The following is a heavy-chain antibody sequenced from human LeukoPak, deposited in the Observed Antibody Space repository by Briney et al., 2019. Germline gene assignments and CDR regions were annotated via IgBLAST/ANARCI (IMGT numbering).Heavy chain of an antibody. CDR2: ISGSGGSI. Sequence: GGSLRLSCAASGFTFSSYAMSWVRQAPGKGLEWVSAISGSGGSIYYADSVKGRFTISRDNSKNTLYLQMNSLRAEDTAVYYCAQQWLVYYFDYWGQGTLVTVSS. CDR1: GFTFSSYA. D-gene: IGHD6-19*01. V-gene: IGHV3-23*01. J-gene: IGHJ4*02. CDR3: AQQWLVYYFDY.